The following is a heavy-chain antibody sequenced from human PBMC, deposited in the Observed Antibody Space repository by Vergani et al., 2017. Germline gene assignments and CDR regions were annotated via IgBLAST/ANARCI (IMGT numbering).Heavy chain of an antibody. Sequence: EVQLLESGGGLVKPGGSLRLSCAASGFTFSRYAMCWVRPAPGKGLEWVSAISGSGGSTYYADSVNGRFTLSRDNAKNTLYLQMNSLRAEDTAVYYCATDNSWLRYFDWSTGYFDYWGQGTLVTVSS. CDR2: ISGSGGST. V-gene: IGHV3-23*01. J-gene: IGHJ4*02. CDR3: ATDNSWLRYFDWSTGYFDY. CDR1: GFTFSRYA. D-gene: IGHD3-9*01.